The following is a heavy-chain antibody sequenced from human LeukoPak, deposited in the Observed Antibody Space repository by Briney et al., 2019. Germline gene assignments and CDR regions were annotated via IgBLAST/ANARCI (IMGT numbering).Heavy chain of an antibody. CDR3: ARATPYFDY. V-gene: IGHV1-2*02. Sequence: ASVKVSCKASGYTFTGYYMHWVRQAPGPGLEWMGWINLNSGVTNYAQKFQGRVTMTRDTSISTAHMELSTLRSDDAAVYYCARATPYFDYWGQGTLVTVSS. J-gene: IGHJ4*02. CDR2: INLNSGVT. CDR1: GYTFTGYY.